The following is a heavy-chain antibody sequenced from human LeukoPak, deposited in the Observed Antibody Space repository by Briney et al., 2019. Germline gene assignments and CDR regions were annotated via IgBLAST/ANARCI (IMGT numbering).Heavy chain of an antibody. CDR1: GFTFSGYW. J-gene: IGHJ3*01. CDR3: VRDSGGYSSVWYDAFDV. V-gene: IGHV3-7*01. CDR2: IKQDGSVK. D-gene: IGHD6-19*01. Sequence: GGSLRLXCAASGFTFSGYWTIWVRQAPGKGLEWVANIKQDGSVKYYVDSVSGRFTISRDNAKNLLYLQMNSLRDEDTAVYYCVRDSGGYSSVWYDAFDVWGRGTKVTVSS.